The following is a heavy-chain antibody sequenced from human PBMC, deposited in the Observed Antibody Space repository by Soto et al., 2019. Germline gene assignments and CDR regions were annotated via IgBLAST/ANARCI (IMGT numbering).Heavy chain of an antibody. J-gene: IGHJ5*02. CDR2: SFNDGTT. Sequence: QVQLQESGPGLVKPSQTLSLTCTVSGDSISSGGYYWSWIRQHPGKGLEWIGYSFNDGTTYYTASIKSRVTISLGTSKAQFSLRLKSVTAADTAVYYCARYYGEYNQFDPWGQGTLVTVSS. D-gene: IGHD4-17*01. CDR1: GDSISSGGYY. CDR3: ARYYGEYNQFDP. V-gene: IGHV4-31*03.